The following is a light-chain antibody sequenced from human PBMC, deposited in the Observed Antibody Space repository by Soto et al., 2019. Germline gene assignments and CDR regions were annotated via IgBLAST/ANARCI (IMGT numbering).Light chain of an antibody. Sequence: QLVLTQPPSASGTPGQRVTISCSGSSSNIGSNYVYWHQQLPGTAPRVLIYKNNQRPSGVPDRFSGSKSGTSASLAISGLRSEDEADYYCVAWDDSLSAWVFGGGTKVTVL. CDR3: VAWDDSLSAWV. J-gene: IGLJ3*02. CDR2: KNN. V-gene: IGLV1-47*01. CDR1: SSNIGSNY.